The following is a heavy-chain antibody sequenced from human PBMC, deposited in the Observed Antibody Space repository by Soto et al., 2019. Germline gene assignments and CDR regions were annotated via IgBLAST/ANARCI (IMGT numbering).Heavy chain of an antibody. J-gene: IGHJ6*02. D-gene: IGHD2-15*01. CDR3: ARPTCSGGSGDPDYYYYYGMDV. CDR2: IDPSDSYT. Sequence: GETLKLSCKGSGYSFTSYWISWVRQMPGTGLEWMGRIDPSDSYTNYSPSFQGHVTISADKSISTAYLQWSSLKASDTAMYYCARPTCSGGSGDPDYYYYYGMDVWGQGTTVTVTS. CDR1: GYSFTSYW. V-gene: IGHV5-10-1*01.